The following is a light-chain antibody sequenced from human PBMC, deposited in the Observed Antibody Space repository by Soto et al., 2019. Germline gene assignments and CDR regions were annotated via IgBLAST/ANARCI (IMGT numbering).Light chain of an antibody. V-gene: IGKV1-39*01. CDR1: QTINAY. CDR3: QESYRTPRT. Sequence: DIQMTQSPSSLSASVGDRVTITCRASQTINAYLSWYQQKPGKAPKLLIYAASSLQSGVPSRFSGSGSGTDFTLTISSLQSEDFATYYCQESYRTPRTFGQGTRLEI. CDR2: AAS. J-gene: IGKJ2*01.